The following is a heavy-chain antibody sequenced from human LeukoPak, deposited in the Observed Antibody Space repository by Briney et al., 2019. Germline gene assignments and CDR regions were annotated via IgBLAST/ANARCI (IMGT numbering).Heavy chain of an antibody. CDR2: IYYSGST. CDR3: ARAGGYLGYMDV. J-gene: IGHJ6*03. V-gene: IGHV4-59*01. Sequence: SETLSLTCTVSGGSISGYYWSWIRQPPGKGLEWIGYIYYSGSTNYNPSLKSRVTISIDTSQNQFSLKLSSVTAADTAVYYCARAGGYLGYMDVWGKGTTVTISS. D-gene: IGHD5-18*01. CDR1: GGSISGYY.